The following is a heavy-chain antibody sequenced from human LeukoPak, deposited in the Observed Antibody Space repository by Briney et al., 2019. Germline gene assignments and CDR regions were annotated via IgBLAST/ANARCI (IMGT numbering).Heavy chain of an antibody. Sequence: GASVKVSCKASGGTFSSYAISWVRQAPGQGLEWMGGIIPIFGTANYAQKFQGRVTITTDESTSTAYMELSSLRSEDTAVYYCAVPPYYGSGTPAGFDYWGQGTLVTVSS. CDR3: AVPPYYGSGTPAGFDY. CDR1: GGTFSSYA. D-gene: IGHD3-10*01. J-gene: IGHJ4*02. V-gene: IGHV1-69*05. CDR2: IIPIFGTA.